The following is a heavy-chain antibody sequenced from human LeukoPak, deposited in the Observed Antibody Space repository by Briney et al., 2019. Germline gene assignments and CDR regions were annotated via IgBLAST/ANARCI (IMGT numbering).Heavy chain of an antibody. D-gene: IGHD1-26*01. CDR2: IWYDGSNK. CDR1: GFTFSTYG. J-gene: IGHJ4*02. V-gene: IGHV3-33*01. CDR3: GRGNSGSPETPDY. Sequence: GGSLRLSCAASGFTFSTYGMHWVRQAPGKGLEWVAVIWYDGSNKYYADSMKGRLTISRDNSKNTLYLQMNSLRAEDTAVYYCGRGNSGSPETPDYWGQGTLVTVSS.